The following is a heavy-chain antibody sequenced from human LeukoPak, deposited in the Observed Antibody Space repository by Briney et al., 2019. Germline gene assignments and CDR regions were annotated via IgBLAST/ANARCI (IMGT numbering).Heavy chain of an antibody. CDR1: GASISSSNHC. CDR2: ISYSGST. J-gene: IGHJ5*02. CDR3: ARPRTRLAWFDP. D-gene: IGHD6-19*01. V-gene: IGHV4-39*01. Sequence: PSETLSLTCTVSGASISSSNHCWGWIRQPPGKGLEWIGTISYSGSTYCNPSLKSRVTISVDTSKNQFSLKLRSVTAADTAVYYCARPRTRLAWFDPWGQGTLVTVSS.